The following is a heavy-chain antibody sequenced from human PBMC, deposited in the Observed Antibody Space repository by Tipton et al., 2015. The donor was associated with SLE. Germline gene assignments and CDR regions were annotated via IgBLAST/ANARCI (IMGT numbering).Heavy chain of an antibody. CDR2: ISGSGIST. J-gene: IGHJ4*02. CDR1: GFTFGSYS. D-gene: IGHD2-21*02. V-gene: IGHV3-23*01. CDR3: TRRVTGSYSDF. Sequence: SLRLSCAASGFTFGSYSLTWVRQAPGKGLDWVSAISGSGISTYYADSMKGRFTISRDNSKNTLYLQMNSLRAEDTAVYYCTRRVTGSYSDFWGQGTLVTVSS.